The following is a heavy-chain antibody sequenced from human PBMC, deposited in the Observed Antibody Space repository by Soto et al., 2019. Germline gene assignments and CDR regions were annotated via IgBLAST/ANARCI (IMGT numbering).Heavy chain of an antibody. CDR3: ARSFGVAAAGPFDY. CDR1: GGSISSGGYY. Sequence: SETLSLTCTVSGGSISSGGYYWSWIRQHPGKGLEWIGYIYYSGSTYYNPSLKSRVTISVDTSKNQFSLKLSSVTAADTAVYYWARSFGVAAAGPFDYWGKGTLVTVPS. J-gene: IGHJ4*02. CDR2: IYYSGST. V-gene: IGHV4-31*03. D-gene: IGHD6-13*01.